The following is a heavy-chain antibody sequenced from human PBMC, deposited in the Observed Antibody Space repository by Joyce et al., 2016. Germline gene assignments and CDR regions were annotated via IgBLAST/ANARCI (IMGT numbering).Heavy chain of an antibody. CDR3: ARDLRAPSTSNDAFDI. V-gene: IGHV1-69*01. CDR2: IIPIFGPA. J-gene: IGHJ3*02. CDR1: GGSFSSYA. Sequence: QVQLVQSGAEVKKPGSSVKVSCKASGGSFSSYAINWVRQAPGKGLEWMGGIIPIFGPANDAQKFQGRVTITADESTSTAYMELSSLKSEDTAVYYCARDLRAPSTSNDAFDIWGQGTMVTVSS.